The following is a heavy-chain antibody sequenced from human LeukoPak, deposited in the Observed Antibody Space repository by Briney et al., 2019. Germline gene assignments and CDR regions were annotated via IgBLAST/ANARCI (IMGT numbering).Heavy chain of an antibody. Sequence: GGSLRLSCAASGFTFSNYWMTWVRQAPGKGLEWVTYINQDESEKYYLLSVQRRFTISSDNANNPLHLQMDSQRAEDTAECHCARWDCSSDSCTSVIDYGGRRPPVPVSS. D-gene: IGHD2-2*01. CDR2: INQDESEK. J-gene: IGHJ4*02. CDR1: GFTFSNYW. CDR3: ARWDCSSDSCTSVIDY. V-gene: IGHV3-7*01.